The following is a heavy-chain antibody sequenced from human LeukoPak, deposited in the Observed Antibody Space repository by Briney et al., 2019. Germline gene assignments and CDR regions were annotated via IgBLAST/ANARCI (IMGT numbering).Heavy chain of an antibody. CDR2: VYNSGVT. V-gene: IGHV4-59*01. CDR1: GGSISSNY. J-gene: IGHJ4*02. Sequence: SETLSLTCTVSGGSISSNYWSWIRQPPGKGLEWIGYVYNSGVTNYNPSLRSRVTMSIDTSRNQLSLKPTSVTAADTAVYYCARDGGLPKYDSSGYFHYWGQGTLVSVSS. CDR3: ARDGGLPKYDSSGYFHY. D-gene: IGHD3-22*01.